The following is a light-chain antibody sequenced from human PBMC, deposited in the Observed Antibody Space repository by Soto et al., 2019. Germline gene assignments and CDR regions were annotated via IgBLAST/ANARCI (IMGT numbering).Light chain of an antibody. CDR1: QRVGVN. CDR2: HAS. J-gene: IGKJ1*01. V-gene: IGKV3-15*01. CDR3: QQYDSWPRT. Sequence: EIVMTQSPASLSVSPGETATLSXXXXQRVGVNLAWYHQKPGQAPRLLIYHASTRATGVPARFSGSGSGTDFTLTISSLQSEDIAFFYCQQYDSWPRTFGQGTKVEIK.